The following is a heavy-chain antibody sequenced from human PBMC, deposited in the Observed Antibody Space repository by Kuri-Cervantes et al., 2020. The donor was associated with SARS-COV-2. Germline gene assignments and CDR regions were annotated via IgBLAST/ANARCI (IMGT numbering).Heavy chain of an antibody. CDR1: GFTFSDYY. CDR2: ISSSGSTI. J-gene: IGHJ6*03. Sequence: GGSLRLSCAASGFTFSDYYMSWIRQAPGKGMEWVSYISSSGSTIYYADSVKGRFTISRDNAKNSLYLQMNSLRAEDTSVYYCARGEYCSSTSCYYYYYMDVWCKGTTVTVSS. CDR3: ARGEYCSSTSCYYYYYMDV. D-gene: IGHD2-2*01. V-gene: IGHV3-11*04.